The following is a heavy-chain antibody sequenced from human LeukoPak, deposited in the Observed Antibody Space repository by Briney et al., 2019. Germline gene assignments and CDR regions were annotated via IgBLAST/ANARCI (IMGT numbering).Heavy chain of an antibody. Sequence: SETLSLTCTVSGGSISSSSYYWGWIRQPPGKGLEWIGSIYYSGSTYYAPSVKSRVTISVDTSKNQLSLKLSCVTAEDTAVYYCARSGYSSSWYLDYWGQGTLVTVSS. CDR3: ARSGYSSSWYLDY. J-gene: IGHJ4*02. CDR2: IYYSGST. D-gene: IGHD6-13*01. CDR1: GGSISSSSYY. V-gene: IGHV4-39*01.